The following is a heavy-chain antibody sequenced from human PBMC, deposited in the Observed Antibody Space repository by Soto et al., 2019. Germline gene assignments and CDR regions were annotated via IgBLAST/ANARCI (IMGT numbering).Heavy chain of an antibody. J-gene: IGHJ6*02. Sequence: ASVKVSCKASGYTFTSYDINWVRQATGQGREWMGRMNPNSGNTGYAQKFQGRVTMTRNTSISTAYMELSSLRSEDTAVYYCAASRGGSSWLYYYYYYGMDVWGQGTTVTVSS. CDR3: AASRGGSSWLYYYYYYGMDV. CDR1: GYTFTSYD. CDR2: MNPNSGNT. V-gene: IGHV1-8*01. D-gene: IGHD6-13*01.